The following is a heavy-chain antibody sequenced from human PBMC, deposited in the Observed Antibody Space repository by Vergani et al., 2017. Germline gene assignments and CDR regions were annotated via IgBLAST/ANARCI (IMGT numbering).Heavy chain of an antibody. Sequence: EVDLVESGGGLAQPGGSLRLSCEASGITFWKFGMHWVRQGPGKGLEWVSGISWNSGAVDYADSVRGRFTISRDNSKNTLYLQMNSLRAEDTAVYYCAKDLSNGGKGRGYFDYWGQGTLVTVSS. V-gene: IGHV3-9*01. D-gene: IGHD4-23*01. CDR1: GITFWKFG. CDR3: AKDLSNGGKGRGYFDY. J-gene: IGHJ4*02. CDR2: ISWNSGAV.